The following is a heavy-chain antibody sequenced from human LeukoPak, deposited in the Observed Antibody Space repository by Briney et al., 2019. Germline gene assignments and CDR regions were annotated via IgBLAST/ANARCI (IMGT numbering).Heavy chain of an antibody. CDR2: ITAGGDTP. Sequence: GGSLRLSCAASGFTFSSNAMTWVRQAPGKGLECVSAITAGGDTPYYADSVRGRFTISRDNSRNTLYLQMNSLRAEDTAVYYCVGGDYWGQGTLVTVSS. J-gene: IGHJ4*02. CDR1: GFTFSSNA. CDR3: VGGDY. V-gene: IGHV3-23*01.